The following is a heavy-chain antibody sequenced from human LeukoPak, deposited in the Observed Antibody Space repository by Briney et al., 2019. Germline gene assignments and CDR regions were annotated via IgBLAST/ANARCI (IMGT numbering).Heavy chain of an antibody. CDR3: ARRLRLGELSLYLGKLWPEVNAFDI. CDR1: GFTFDDYG. CDR2: INWNGGST. Sequence: GGSLRLSCAASGFTFDDYGMSWVRQAPGKGLEWVSGINWNGGSTGYADSVKGRFTISRDNAKNSLYLQMNSLRAEDTALYYCARRLRLGELSLYLGKLWPEVNAFDIWGQGTMVTVSS. D-gene: IGHD3-16*02. J-gene: IGHJ3*02. V-gene: IGHV3-20*04.